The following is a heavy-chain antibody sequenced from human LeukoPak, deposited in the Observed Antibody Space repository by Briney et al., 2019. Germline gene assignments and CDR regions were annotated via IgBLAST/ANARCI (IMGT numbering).Heavy chain of an antibody. Sequence: ASVKVSCKASGYTFTSYGISWVRQAPGQGLEWMGWISAYNGNTNYAQKLEGRVTMTTDTSTSTAYMELRSLRSDDTAVYYCARPSGWPTTDYYYYGMDVWGQGTTVTVSS. J-gene: IGHJ6*02. V-gene: IGHV1-18*01. CDR1: GYTFTSYG. CDR2: ISAYNGNT. CDR3: ARPSGWPTTDYYYYGMDV. D-gene: IGHD6-19*01.